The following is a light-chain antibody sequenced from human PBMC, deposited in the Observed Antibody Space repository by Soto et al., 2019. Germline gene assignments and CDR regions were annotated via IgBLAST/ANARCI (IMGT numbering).Light chain of an antibody. J-gene: IGKJ1*01. CDR3: QHYGTSPRT. CDR1: QGISSSY. V-gene: IGKV3-20*01. Sequence: EVVLTQSPGTLSLSPGERATLACRASQGISSSYLAWYQEKPGQAPRLLIYGASSRATGIPDRFSGSGSGTDFTLTISRLEPEDFAVYYCQHYGTSPRTFGQGTKVEIK. CDR2: GAS.